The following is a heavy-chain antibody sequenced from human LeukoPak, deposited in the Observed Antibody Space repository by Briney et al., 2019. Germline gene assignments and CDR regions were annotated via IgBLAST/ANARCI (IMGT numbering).Heavy chain of an antibody. Sequence: GGSLRLSCAASGFTFNNAWMTWVRQAPGKGLEWVGRIKSKTDGGTTDYAAPVKGRFTISRDDSKNTLYLQMDSLKTEDTAVYYCTTDLRWESMFDFWGQGTLVTVSS. CDR2: IKSKTDGGTT. J-gene: IGHJ4*02. D-gene: IGHD1-26*01. CDR1: GFTFNNAW. CDR3: TTDLRWESMFDF. V-gene: IGHV3-15*01.